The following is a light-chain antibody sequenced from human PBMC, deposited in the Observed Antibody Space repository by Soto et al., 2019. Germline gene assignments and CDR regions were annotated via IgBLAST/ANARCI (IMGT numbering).Light chain of an antibody. J-gene: IGKJ1*01. CDR2: GAS. CDR3: QQYGSSPTWT. V-gene: IGKV3-20*01. Sequence: EIVLTQSPGTLSLSPGERATLSCRASQSVSSNYLVWYQQKPGQAPRLLIYGASSRATGIPDRFSASGSGTDFTLTISRLEPEDFAVYYCQQYGSSPTWTFGQGTKVDIK. CDR1: QSVSSNY.